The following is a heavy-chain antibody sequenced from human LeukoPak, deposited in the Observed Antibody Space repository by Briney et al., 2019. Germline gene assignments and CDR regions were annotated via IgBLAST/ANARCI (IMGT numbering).Heavy chain of an antibody. CDR3: DDSSGYVFDY. Sequence: SETLSLTCTVSGGSISSSSYYWGWIRQPPGKGVEWIGSIYYSGSTYYNPSLKSRVTISVDTSKNQFSLKLSSVSAADTAVYYCDDSSGYVFDYWGQGTLVTVSS. CDR2: IYYSGST. D-gene: IGHD3-22*01. J-gene: IGHJ4*02. V-gene: IGHV4-39*01. CDR1: GGSISSSSYY.